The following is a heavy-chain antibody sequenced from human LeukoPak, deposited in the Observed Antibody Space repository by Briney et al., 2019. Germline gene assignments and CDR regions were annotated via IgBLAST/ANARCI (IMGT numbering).Heavy chain of an antibody. CDR3: ARHVVAVGFDY. V-gene: IGHV3-74*01. CDR1: GFIFSSYW. D-gene: IGHD3-22*01. CDR2: INTDGSST. J-gene: IGHJ4*02. Sequence: PGGSLRLSCAASGFIFSSYWMHWVRHAPGKGLAWVSRINTDGSSTSYADSVKGRFTISRDNAKNTLYLQMNSLRAEDTAVYYCARHVVAVGFDYWGQGTLVTVSS.